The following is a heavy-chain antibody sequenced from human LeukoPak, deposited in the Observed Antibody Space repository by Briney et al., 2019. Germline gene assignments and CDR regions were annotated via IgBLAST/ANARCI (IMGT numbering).Heavy chain of an antibody. CDR3: AKLASAAAGTGY. CDR2: ISYDGSNK. CDR1: GFTFSSYG. V-gene: IGHV3-30*18. D-gene: IGHD6-13*01. Sequence: GGSLRLSCAASGFTFSSYGMHWVRQAPGKGLEWVAVISYDGSNKYYADSVKGRFTISRDNSKNTLYLQMNSLRAEDTAVYYCAKLASAAAGTGYWGQGTLVTVSS. J-gene: IGHJ4*02.